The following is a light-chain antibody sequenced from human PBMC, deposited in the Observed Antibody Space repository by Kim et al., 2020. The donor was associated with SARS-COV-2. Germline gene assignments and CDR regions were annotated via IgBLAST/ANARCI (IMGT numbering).Light chain of an antibody. CDR2: SNT. J-gene: IGLJ2*01. Sequence: PGLTTSCSGTSSNIGSHTVHWYNHLPGTAPKLLIYSNTVRPLGVPYRFSGSKSGTSASLAISGLQSGDEAHYYCAAWDDILNGPVFGGGTQLTVL. V-gene: IGLV1-44*01. CDR3: AAWDDILNGPV. CDR1: SSNIGSHT.